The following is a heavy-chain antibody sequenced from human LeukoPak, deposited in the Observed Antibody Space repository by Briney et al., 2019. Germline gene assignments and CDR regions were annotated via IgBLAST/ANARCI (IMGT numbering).Heavy chain of an antibody. CDR2: ISSSSTI. V-gene: IGHV3-48*01. J-gene: IGHJ4*02. D-gene: IGHD4-11*01. CDR1: GFTFSSYS. CDR3: ARDNTATWGLYYFDY. Sequence: GGSLRLSCAASGFTFSSYSMNWVCQAPGKGLEWVSYISSSSTIYYADSVKGRFTISRDNAKNSLYLQMNSLRAEDTAVYYCARDNTATWGLYYFDYWGQGTLVTVSS.